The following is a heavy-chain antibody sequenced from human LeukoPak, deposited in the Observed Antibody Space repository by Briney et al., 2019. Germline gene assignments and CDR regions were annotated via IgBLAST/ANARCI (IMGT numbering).Heavy chain of an antibody. Sequence: GESLRLSCAASGFTFSSYAMSWVRQAPGKGLEWVSAISGSGGSTYYADSVKGRFTISRDNSKNTLYLQMNSLRAEDTAVYYCAKDQIKQQLVKTRFDYWGQGTLVTVSS. CDR3: AKDQIKQQLVKTRFDY. V-gene: IGHV3-23*01. CDR2: ISGSGGST. D-gene: IGHD6-13*01. J-gene: IGHJ4*02. CDR1: GFTFSSYA.